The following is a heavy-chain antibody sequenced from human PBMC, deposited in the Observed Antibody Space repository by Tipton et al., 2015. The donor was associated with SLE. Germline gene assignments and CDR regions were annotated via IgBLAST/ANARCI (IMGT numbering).Heavy chain of an antibody. Sequence: TLSLTCTVSGGSISSHYWSWIRQPPGKGLEWIGYIYYSGSTNYNPSLKSRVTISVDKSKNQFSLKLRSVTAADTAVYYCARRNYGYFFDYWGQGTLVTVSS. D-gene: IGHD5-18*01. CDR3: ARRNYGYFFDY. J-gene: IGHJ4*02. CDR1: GGSISSHY. V-gene: IGHV4-59*11. CDR2: IYYSGST.